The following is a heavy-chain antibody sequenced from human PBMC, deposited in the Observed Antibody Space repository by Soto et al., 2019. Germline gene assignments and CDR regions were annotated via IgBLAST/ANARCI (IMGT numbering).Heavy chain of an antibody. V-gene: IGHV1-69*08. Sequence: QVQLVQSGAEVKKPGSSVKVSCKASGGTFSSYTISWVRQAPGQGLEWMGRIIPILGIANYAQKFQGRVTITADKSTSTAYMELSSLRSEDTAVYYCAREGFYGSGSYYVRYWGQGTLVTVSS. CDR1: GGTFSSYT. J-gene: IGHJ4*02. CDR3: AREGFYGSGSYYVRY. D-gene: IGHD3-10*01. CDR2: IIPILGIA.